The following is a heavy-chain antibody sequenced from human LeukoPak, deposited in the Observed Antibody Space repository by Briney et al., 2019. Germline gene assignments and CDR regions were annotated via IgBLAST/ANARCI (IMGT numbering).Heavy chain of an antibody. D-gene: IGHD2-15*01. J-gene: IGHJ4*02. Sequence: SETLSLTCAVSGGSISSSNWWSWVRRPPGKGLEWIGEIYHSGSTNYSPSLKSRVTISVDKSKNQFSLKLSSVTAADTAVYYCARPRSTNYFDYWGQGTLVTVSS. CDR1: GGSISSSNW. V-gene: IGHV4-4*02. CDR2: IYHSGST. CDR3: ARPRSTNYFDY.